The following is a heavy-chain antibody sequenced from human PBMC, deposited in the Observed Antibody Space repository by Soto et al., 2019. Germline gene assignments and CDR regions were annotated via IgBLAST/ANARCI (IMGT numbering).Heavy chain of an antibody. D-gene: IGHD2-2*01. CDR3: ARDLIVLVPAAVRSYSYGMDV. CDR2: TYYRSKWYN. Sequence: QVQLQQSGPGLVKPSQTLSLTCAISGDSVSSNSAAWNWIRQSPSRGLEWLGRTYYRSKWYNDXXXTVXXXITPNPDTSKXXFXLXXNSVTPEDTAVYYCARDLIVLVPAAVRSYSYGMDVWGQGTTVTVSS. CDR1: GDSVSSNSAA. J-gene: IGHJ6*02. V-gene: IGHV6-1*01.